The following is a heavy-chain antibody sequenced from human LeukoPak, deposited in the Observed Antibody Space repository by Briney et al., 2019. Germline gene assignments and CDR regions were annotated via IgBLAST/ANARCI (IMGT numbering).Heavy chain of an antibody. D-gene: IGHD3-3*01. CDR3: ARSTYDFWSGYSTYYYYYMDV. J-gene: IGHJ6*03. Sequence: ASVKVSCKASGYTFTSYDINWVRQATGQGLEWMGWMNPNSGNTGYAQKLQGRVTMTTVTSTSTAYMELRSLRSDDTAVYYCARSTYDFWSGYSTYYYYYMDVWGKGTTVTVSS. CDR1: GYTFTSYD. CDR2: MNPNSGNT. V-gene: IGHV1-8*01.